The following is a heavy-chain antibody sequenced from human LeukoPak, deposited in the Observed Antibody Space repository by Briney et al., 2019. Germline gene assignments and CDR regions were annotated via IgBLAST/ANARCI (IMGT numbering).Heavy chain of an antibody. Sequence: GGSLRLSCAAPGFTFSSYAMSWVRQAPGKGLEWVSAISGSGGSTYYADSVKGRFTISRDNSKNTLYLQMNSLRAEDTAVYYCAKGIGELDAFDIWGQGTMVTVSS. D-gene: IGHD3-10*01. J-gene: IGHJ3*02. CDR2: ISGSGGST. CDR3: AKGIGELDAFDI. CDR1: GFTFSSYA. V-gene: IGHV3-23*01.